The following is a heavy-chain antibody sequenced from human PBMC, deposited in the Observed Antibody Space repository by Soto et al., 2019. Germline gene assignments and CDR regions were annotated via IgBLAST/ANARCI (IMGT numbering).Heavy chain of an antibody. Sequence: ETLSLTCTVSGGSISSYYWSWIRQPPGKGLEWIGYIYYSGSTNYNPSLKSRVTISVDTSKNQFSLKLSSVTAADTAVYYCARDRGAEGVPDYWGQGTLVTVSS. D-gene: IGHD3-16*01. CDR1: GGSISSYY. J-gene: IGHJ4*02. V-gene: IGHV4-59*01. CDR2: IYYSGST. CDR3: ARDRGAEGVPDY.